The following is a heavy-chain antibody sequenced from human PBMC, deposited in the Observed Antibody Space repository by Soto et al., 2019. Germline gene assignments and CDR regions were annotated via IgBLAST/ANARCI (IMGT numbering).Heavy chain of an antibody. V-gene: IGHV3-30*18. Sequence: VAVISYDGSNKYYADSVEGRFTISRDNSKNTLYLQMNSLRAEDTAVYYCAKGYYDSSGYYYGSDYFDYWGQGTLVTVSS. CDR3: AKGYYDSSGYYYGSDYFDY. CDR2: ISYDGSNK. D-gene: IGHD3-22*01. J-gene: IGHJ4*02.